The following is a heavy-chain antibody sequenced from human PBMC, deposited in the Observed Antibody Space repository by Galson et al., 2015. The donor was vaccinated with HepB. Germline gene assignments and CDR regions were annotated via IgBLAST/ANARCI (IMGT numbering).Heavy chain of an antibody. CDR3: SRLGDFPGYRSA. CDR2: YVL. CDR1: GFDFSRHG. Sequence: SLRLSCAASGFDFSRHGMYWVRQVPGKGLEWVTLYVLSLKGRFTISRDDSKNMAYLYMKSLGIEDTAVYYCSRLGDFPGYRSAWGQGPLVAVSS. D-gene: IGHD5-18*01. J-gene: IGHJ4*02. V-gene: IGHV3-33*07.